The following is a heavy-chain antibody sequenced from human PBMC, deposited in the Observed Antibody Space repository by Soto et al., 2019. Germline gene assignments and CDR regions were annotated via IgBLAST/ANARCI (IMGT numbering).Heavy chain of an antibody. CDR2: IIPIFGTA. CDR3: ARGNYYDSSGYLGAFDI. V-gene: IGHV1-69*13. CDR1: GGTFSSYA. Sequence: SVKVSCKASGGTFSSYAISWVRQAPGQGLEWMGGIIPIFGTANYAQKFQGRVTITADESTSTAYMELSSLRSEDTAVYYCARGNYYDSSGYLGAFDIWGQGTMVTVSS. D-gene: IGHD3-22*01. J-gene: IGHJ3*02.